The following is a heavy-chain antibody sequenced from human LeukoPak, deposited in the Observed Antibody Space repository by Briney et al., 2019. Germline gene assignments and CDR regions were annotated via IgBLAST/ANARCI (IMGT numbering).Heavy chain of an antibody. D-gene: IGHD5-18*01. V-gene: IGHV1-2*02. CDR2: INPNSGGT. CDR3: ARMDTAMVEGDY. Sequence: ASVKVSCKASGYTFTGYYMHWVRQAPGQGLEWMGWINPNSGGTNYAQKFQGRVTMTRDTSISTAYMELSRLRSDDTAVYYCARMDTAMVEGDYWGQGTLVTVSS. J-gene: IGHJ4*02. CDR1: GYTFTGYY.